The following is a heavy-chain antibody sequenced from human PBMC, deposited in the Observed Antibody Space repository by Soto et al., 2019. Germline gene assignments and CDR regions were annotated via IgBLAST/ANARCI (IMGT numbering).Heavy chain of an antibody. CDR2: IRPDGSNT. CDR3: VRGTSACHGVDV. V-gene: IGHV3-74*01. Sequence: GGSLRLSCVPSGFLFRSYWMHWVRQTPAKGLVWVSEIRPDGSNTNYADSVRGRFTMSRDNAKNALYLQMNSLRVEDTGVYYCVRGTSACHGVDVCGQGTPFTVSS. CDR1: GFLFRSYW. J-gene: IGHJ6*02. D-gene: IGHD1-7*01.